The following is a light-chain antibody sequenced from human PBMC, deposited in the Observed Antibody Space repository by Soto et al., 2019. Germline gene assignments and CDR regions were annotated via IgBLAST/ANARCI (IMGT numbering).Light chain of an antibody. CDR3: QRYCSSPVT. J-gene: IGKJ3*01. V-gene: IGKV3-20*01. CDR1: QSVSSSY. Sequence: EIVLTQSPGTLSLSPGERATLSCRASQSVSSSYLAWYQQKPGQAPRLLIYGASSRATGIPDRFSGSGSGTDFTLTISRLEPEDFAVYYCQRYCSSPVTFGPGTKVDIK. CDR2: GAS.